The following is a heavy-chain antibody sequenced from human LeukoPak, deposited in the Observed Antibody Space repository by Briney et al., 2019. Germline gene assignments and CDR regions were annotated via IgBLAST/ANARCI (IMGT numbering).Heavy chain of an antibody. J-gene: IGHJ4*02. CDR3: AKDSSSSGWYNHDY. V-gene: IGHV3-30*18. CDR1: GFTFSSYG. CDR2: ISYDGSNK. Sequence: GRSLRLSCAASGFTFSSYGMHWVRQAPGKGLEWVAVISYDGSNKYYADSVKGRFTISRDNSKNTLYLHMNSLRAEDTAVYYCAKDSSSSGWYNHDYWGQGTLVTVSS. D-gene: IGHD6-19*01.